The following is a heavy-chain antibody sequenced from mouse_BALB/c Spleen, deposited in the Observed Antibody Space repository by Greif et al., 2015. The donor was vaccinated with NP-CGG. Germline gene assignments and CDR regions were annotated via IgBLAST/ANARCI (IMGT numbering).Heavy chain of an antibody. CDR2: IDPANGNT. Sequence: EVKLMESGAELVKPGASVKLSCTASGFNIKDTYMHWVKQRPEQGLEWIGRIDPANGNTKYDPKFQGKATITADTSSNTAYLQLSSLTSEDTAVYYCARIYYGYGYAMDYWGQGTSVTVSS. CDR3: ARIYYGYGYAMDY. CDR1: GFNIKDTY. V-gene: IGHV14-3*02. J-gene: IGHJ4*01. D-gene: IGHD2-2*01.